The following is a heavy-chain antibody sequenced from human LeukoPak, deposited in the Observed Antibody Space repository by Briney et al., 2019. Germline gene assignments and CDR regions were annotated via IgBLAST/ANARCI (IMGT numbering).Heavy chain of an antibody. CDR2: INASVSGT. CDR3: VRGALRDCSYTSCTRGNWFDP. Sequence: GGSLRLSCAASVFTFSSHWMHWVRQAPEKGLGGVAHINASVSGTYYAASAKGRFTISRDNAKNTLYLHMHSLTAEDTAVYYCVRGALRDCSYTSCTRGNWFDPWGQGTLVTVSS. CDR1: VFTFSSHW. D-gene: IGHD2-2*01. J-gene: IGHJ5*02. V-gene: IGHV3-74*01.